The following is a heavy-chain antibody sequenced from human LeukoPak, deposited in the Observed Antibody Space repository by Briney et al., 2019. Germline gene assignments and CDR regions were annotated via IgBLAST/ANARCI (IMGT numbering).Heavy chain of an antibody. CDR1: GYTFRSYD. Sequence: ASAKVSCKASGYTFRSYDINWVRQATGQGLERMGWVNGNSGKTGYAQKFQGRPTLTRDTSMSTVYMELSSLTSEDSAVYFCARVYSRYPREWGQGTLVTVSS. CDR3: ARVYSRYPRE. V-gene: IGHV1-8*01. CDR2: VNGNSGKT. D-gene: IGHD5-12*01. J-gene: IGHJ4*02.